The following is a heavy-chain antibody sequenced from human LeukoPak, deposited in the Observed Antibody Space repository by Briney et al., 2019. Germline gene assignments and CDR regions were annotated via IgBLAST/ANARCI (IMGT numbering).Heavy chain of an antibody. V-gene: IGHV4-59*01. J-gene: IGHJ4*02. Sequence: KPSETLSLTYAVSGGSISTCYWSWIRQPPGKGLEWIGHIYYSGSTNYNPSLKSRVTISVDTSKNQFSLKLNSVTAADTAVYYCARGRHIALNFVYWGQGTLVTVSS. CDR2: IYYSGST. CDR1: GGSISTCY. D-gene: IGHD5-12*01. CDR3: ARGRHIALNFVY.